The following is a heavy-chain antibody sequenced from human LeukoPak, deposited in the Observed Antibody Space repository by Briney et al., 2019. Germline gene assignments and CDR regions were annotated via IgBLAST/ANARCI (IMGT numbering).Heavy chain of an antibody. CDR1: GGSISSYY. D-gene: IGHD3-3*01. Sequence: KPSETLSLTCTVSGGSISSYYWSWIRQPAGKGLEWVGRIYTSGSTNYNPSLKSRVTMSVDTSKNQFSLKLSSVTAADTAVYYCARGKVFGVVPMYYFDYWGQGTLVTVSS. V-gene: IGHV4-4*07. CDR3: ARGKVFGVVPMYYFDY. CDR2: IYTSGST. J-gene: IGHJ4*02.